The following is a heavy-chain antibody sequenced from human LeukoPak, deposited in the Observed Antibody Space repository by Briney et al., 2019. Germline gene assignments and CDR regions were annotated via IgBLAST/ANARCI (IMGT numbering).Heavy chain of an antibody. Sequence: PGGSLRLSCAASGFTFSTYWMHWVRQAPGKGLEWVSGISWNSGSIGYADSVKGRFTISRDNTKNSLYLQMNSLRAEDTAVYYCVGGDYWGQGTLVTVSS. CDR1: GFTFSTYW. V-gene: IGHV3-74*01. CDR2: ISWNSGSI. J-gene: IGHJ4*02. CDR3: VGGDY.